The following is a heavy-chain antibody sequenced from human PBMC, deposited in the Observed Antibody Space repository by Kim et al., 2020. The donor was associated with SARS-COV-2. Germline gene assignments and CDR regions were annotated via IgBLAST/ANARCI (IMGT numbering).Heavy chain of an antibody. J-gene: IGHJ6*02. V-gene: IGHV1-46*01. CDR3: ARDIVVVPAAMFYYYYYGMDV. D-gene: IGHD2-2*01. CDR1: GYTFTSYY. Sequence: ASVKVSCKASGYTFTSYYMHWVRQAPGQGLEWMGIINPSGGSTSYAQKFQGRVTMTRDTSTSTVYMELSSLRSEDTAVYYCARDIVVVPAAMFYYYYYGMDVWGQGTTVTVSS. CDR2: INPSGGST.